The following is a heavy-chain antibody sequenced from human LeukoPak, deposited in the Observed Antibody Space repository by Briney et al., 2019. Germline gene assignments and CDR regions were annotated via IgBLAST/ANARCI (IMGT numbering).Heavy chain of an antibody. CDR2: IYYSGST. V-gene: IGHV4-31*03. CDR1: GGSISSSGDY. Sequence: SQTLSLTGTVSGGSISSSGDYWSWIRQHPANGLEYIGYIYYSGSTYYNPSLKSRVTISVGTSKNQFSLKLSSVTAADTAVYYCARDRVTIFGVVIGVYGMDFWGQGTTVTVSS. J-gene: IGHJ6*02. D-gene: IGHD3-3*01. CDR3: ARDRVTIFGVVIGVYGMDF.